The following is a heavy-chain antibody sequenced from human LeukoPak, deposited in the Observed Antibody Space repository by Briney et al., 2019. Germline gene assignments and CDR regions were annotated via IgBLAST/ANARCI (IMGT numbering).Heavy chain of an antibody. Sequence: SETLSLTCTVSGGSISSYYWSWIRQPPGKGLEWVGYIYYSGRTNYNPSLKSRVTISVDTSKNQFSLKLSSVTAADTAVYYCAVRAGSYSNFDYWGQGTLVTVSS. CDR1: GGSISSYY. J-gene: IGHJ4*02. D-gene: IGHD1-26*01. V-gene: IGHV4-59*01. CDR3: AVRAGSYSNFDY. CDR2: IYYSGRT.